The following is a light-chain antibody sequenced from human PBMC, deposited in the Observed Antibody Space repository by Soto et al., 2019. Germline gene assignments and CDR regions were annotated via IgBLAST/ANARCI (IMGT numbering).Light chain of an antibody. CDR3: SSYTSSSTLGL. Sequence: QSALTQPASVSGSPGQSITISCTGTSSDVGGYNYVSWYQQHPGKAPKLMIYDVSNRPSGVSNRFSGSKYGNTASLTISGLQAEDEADYYCSSYTSSSTLGLFGGGTKLTVL. V-gene: IGLV2-14*01. CDR1: SSDVGGYNY. CDR2: DVS. J-gene: IGLJ3*02.